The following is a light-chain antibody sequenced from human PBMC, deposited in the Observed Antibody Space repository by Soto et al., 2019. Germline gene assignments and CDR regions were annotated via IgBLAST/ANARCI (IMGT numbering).Light chain of an antibody. CDR2: AAS. CDR1: QSISSY. CDR3: QQSYSTPQT. Sequence: IQMTQSPSSLSASVGDRVTITCRASQSISSYLNWYQQKPWKAPKLLIYAASSLQSGVPSRFSGSGPVTDFTLTISSLQPEDFATYYCQQSYSTPQTFGQGTKVEIK. V-gene: IGKV1-39*01. J-gene: IGKJ1*01.